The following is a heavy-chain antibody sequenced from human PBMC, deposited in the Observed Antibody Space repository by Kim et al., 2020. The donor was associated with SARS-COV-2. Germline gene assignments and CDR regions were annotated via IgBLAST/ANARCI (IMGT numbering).Heavy chain of an antibody. CDR2: ISSSSSYI. D-gene: IGHD6-13*01. CDR1: GFTFSSYS. CDR3: ARDQSIAAASTYYYGMDV. J-gene: IGHJ6*02. V-gene: IGHV3-21*01. Sequence: GGSLRLSCAASGFTFSSYSMNWVRQAPGKGLEWVSSISSSSSYIYYADSVKGRFTISRDNAKNSLYLQMNSLRAEDTAVYYCARDQSIAAASTYYYGMDVWGQGTTVTVSS.